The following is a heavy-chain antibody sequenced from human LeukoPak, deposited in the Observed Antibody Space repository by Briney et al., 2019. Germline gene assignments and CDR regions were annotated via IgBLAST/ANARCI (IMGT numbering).Heavy chain of an antibody. V-gene: IGHV3-23*01. CDR1: GFTFKNHG. CDR2: ISGNGDST. J-gene: IGHJ6*03. D-gene: IGHD2-8*01. CDR3: ARDRTGQQLMSRKEYYYMVV. Sequence: GGSLRLSCAASGFTFKNHGMSWVRQAPGRGLEWVSTISGNGDSTYYPDSVKGRFTISRDNSKNTLYLQMNSLRAEDTAVYYCARDRTGQQLMSRKEYYYMVVWGKGTTVTISS.